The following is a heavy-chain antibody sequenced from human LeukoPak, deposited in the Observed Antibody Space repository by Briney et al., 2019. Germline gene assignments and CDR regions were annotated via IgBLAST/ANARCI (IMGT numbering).Heavy chain of an antibody. CDR1: GASISSSDYY. V-gene: IGHV4-39*07. D-gene: IGHD2-2*01. CDR2: LYYSGNT. J-gene: IGHJ6*03. CDR3: ARGAYCSSTSCPGYYYYYMDV. Sequence: SETLSLTCTVSGASISSSDYYWGWIRQPSGKGLEWIGSLYYSGNTYYHPSLKNRVTISVDTSKNQFSLKLSSVTAADTAVYYCARGAYCSSTSCPGYYYYYMDVWGKGTTVTVSS.